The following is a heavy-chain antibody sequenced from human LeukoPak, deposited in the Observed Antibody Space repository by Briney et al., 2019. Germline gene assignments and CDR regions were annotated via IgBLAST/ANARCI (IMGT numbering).Heavy chain of an antibody. D-gene: IGHD3-10*01. CDR2: INHSGST. J-gene: IGHJ6*03. CDR3: ARHLRLLWFGESNYYYYYMDV. CDR1: GGSFSGYY. Sequence: SETLSLTCAVYGGSFSGYYWSWIRQPPGKGLEWFGEINHSGSTNYNPSLKSRVTISVDTSKNQFSLKLSSVTAADTAVYYCARHLRLLWFGESNYYYYYMDVWGKGTTVTISS. V-gene: IGHV4-34*01.